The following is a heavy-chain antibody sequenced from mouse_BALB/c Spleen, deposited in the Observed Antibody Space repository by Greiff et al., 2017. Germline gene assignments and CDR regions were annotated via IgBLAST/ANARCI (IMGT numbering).Heavy chain of an antibody. CDR1: GYNFTSYW. CDR2: IYPGSGST. Sequence: VQLQQPGAELVKPGTSVKLSCKASGYNFTSYWINWVKLRPGQGLEWIGDIYPGSGSTNYNEKFKSKATLTVDTCSSTAYMQLSSLASEDSALYYCARLGDGYYARGDYWGQGTSVTVSS. V-gene: IGHV1-55*01. CDR3: ARLGDGYYARGDY. D-gene: IGHD2-3*01. J-gene: IGHJ4*01.